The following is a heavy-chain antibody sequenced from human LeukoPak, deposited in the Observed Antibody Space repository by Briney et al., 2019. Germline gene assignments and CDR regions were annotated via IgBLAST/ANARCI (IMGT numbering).Heavy chain of an antibody. CDR1: GGSISSGGYY. CDR3: ARESRGYAYSSSPGRYYFDY. D-gene: IGHD6-6*01. J-gene: IGHJ4*02. Sequence: SETLSLTCTVSGGSISSGGYYWSWIRQPPGKGLEWIGYIYHSGSTYYNPSLKSRVTISVDRSRNQFSLKLSSVTAADTAVYYCARESRGYAYSSSPGRYYFDYWGQGTLVTVSS. CDR2: IYHSGST. V-gene: IGHV4-30-2*01.